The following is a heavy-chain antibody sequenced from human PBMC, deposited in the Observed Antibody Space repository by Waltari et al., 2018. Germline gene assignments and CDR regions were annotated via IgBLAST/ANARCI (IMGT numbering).Heavy chain of an antibody. J-gene: IGHJ4*02. CDR3: AREDDILVDY. V-gene: IGHV4-39*07. Sequence: QLQLQESGPGLVKPSETLSLTCTVSGCSISSSSYYWGWIRQPPGKGLEWIGSIYYSGSTYYNPSLKSRVTISVDTSKNQFSLKLSSVTAADTAVYYCAREDDILVDYWGQGTLVTVSS. CDR1: GCSISSSSYY. D-gene: IGHD3-9*01. CDR2: IYYSGST.